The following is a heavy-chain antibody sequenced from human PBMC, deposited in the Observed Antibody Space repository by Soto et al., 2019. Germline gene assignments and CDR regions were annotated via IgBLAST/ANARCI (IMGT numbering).Heavy chain of an antibody. Sequence: SETLSLTCAVYGGSFSGYYWSWIRQPPGKGLEWIGEINHSGSTNYSPSLKSRVTISVDTSENQLSLKLSSVTAADTAVYYCTRDRHAGYDYWGQGKLVTVSS. V-gene: IGHV4-34*01. D-gene: IGHD6-13*01. CDR3: TRDRHAGYDY. CDR2: INHSGST. J-gene: IGHJ4*02. CDR1: GGSFSGYY.